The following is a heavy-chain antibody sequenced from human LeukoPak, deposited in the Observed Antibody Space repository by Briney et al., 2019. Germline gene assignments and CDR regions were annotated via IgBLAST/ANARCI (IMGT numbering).Heavy chain of an antibody. CDR3: ARGLSHCSSTSCYDY. Sequence: SETLSLTCTVSGGSISSYYWSWIRQPPGKGLEWIGYIYYSGSTNYNPSLTSRVTISVDTSKNQFSLKLSSVTAADTAVYYCARGLSHCSSTSCYDYWGQGTLVTVSS. D-gene: IGHD2-2*01. CDR1: GGSISSYY. J-gene: IGHJ4*02. CDR2: IYYSGST. V-gene: IGHV4-59*01.